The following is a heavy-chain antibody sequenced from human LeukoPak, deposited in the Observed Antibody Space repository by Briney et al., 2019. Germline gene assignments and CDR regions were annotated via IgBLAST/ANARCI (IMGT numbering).Heavy chain of an antibody. CDR1: GYTFTSYG. V-gene: IGHV1-18*01. CDR2: ISAYNGNT. Sequence: ASVKVSCKASGYTFTSYGISWVRQAPGQGLEWMGWISAYNGNTNYAQKLQGRVTMTTDTSTTTAYLELRNLRSDDTAVYYCARDSASTSFPPAYDYWGQGTVVAVSS. J-gene: IGHJ4*02. CDR3: ARDSASTSFPPAYDY. D-gene: IGHD3-16*01.